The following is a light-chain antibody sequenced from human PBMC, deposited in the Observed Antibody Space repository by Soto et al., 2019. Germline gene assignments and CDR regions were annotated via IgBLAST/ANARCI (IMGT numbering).Light chain of an antibody. J-gene: IGKJ5*01. Sequence: ETVLPQSPATLSFSPGERATLSCRASQSVSSYLAWYQQRPGQAPRLLIYDAYNRATGIPATFSGSGSGTDFTLTISSLEAEDFAVYYCQQSSNWPPVTCGQGTRLEIK. CDR1: QSVSSY. CDR3: QQSSNWPPVT. CDR2: DAY. V-gene: IGKV3-11*01.